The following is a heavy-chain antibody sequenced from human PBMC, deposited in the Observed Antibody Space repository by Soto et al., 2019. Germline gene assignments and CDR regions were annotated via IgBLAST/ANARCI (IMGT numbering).Heavy chain of an antibody. D-gene: IGHD5-12*01. CDR2: IIYDGSRK. J-gene: IGHJ5*02. V-gene: IGHV3-33*01. Sequence: QVQLVESGGGVVQPGRSLRLSCAASGFTFSTYGIHWVRQAPGKGLEWVAAIIYDGSRKFYTDSVKGRFTISRDNSNNALYLQMHGLRAADTAVYYCARDQAEIVAVPIDGNALSNWFDPWGQGTLVTVSS. CDR3: ARDQAEIVAVPIDGNALSNWFDP. CDR1: GFTFSTYG.